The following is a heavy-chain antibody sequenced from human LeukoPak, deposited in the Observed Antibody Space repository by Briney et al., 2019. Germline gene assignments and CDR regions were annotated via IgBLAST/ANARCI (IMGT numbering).Heavy chain of an antibody. D-gene: IGHD3-10*01. V-gene: IGHV3-21*01. CDR1: GFTFSSYS. CDR2: ISSSSSYI. CDR3: ARDDGSVIYYYGMDV. J-gene: IGHJ6*02. Sequence: GGSLRLSCAASGFTFSSYSMNCVRQAPGKGLEWVSSISSSSSYIYYADSVKGRFTISRDNAKHSLYLQMNSLRAEDTAVYYCARDDGSVIYYYGMDVWGQGTTVTVSS.